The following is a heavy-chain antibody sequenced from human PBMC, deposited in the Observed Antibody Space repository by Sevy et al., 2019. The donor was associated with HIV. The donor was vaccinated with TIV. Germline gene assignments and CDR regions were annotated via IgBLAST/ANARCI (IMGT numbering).Heavy chain of an antibody. CDR2: ISGGGGGS. CDR3: AKHYIHDIADGWYFDL. Sequence: GGSLRLSCAASGFTFNNYAMSWVRQAPGKGLEGKGLEWVSTISGGGGGSYYADSVRGRVTLSRDNSKNTLYLQVNSLRVEDTAVYYCAKHYIHDIADGWYFDLWGRGTLVTVSS. V-gene: IGHV3-23*01. J-gene: IGHJ2*01. D-gene: IGHD6-13*01. CDR1: GFTFNNYA.